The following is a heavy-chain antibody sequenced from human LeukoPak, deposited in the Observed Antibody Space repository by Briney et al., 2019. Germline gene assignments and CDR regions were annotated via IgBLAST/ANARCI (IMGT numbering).Heavy chain of an antibody. Sequence: PSETLSLTCTVSGGSISSYYWSWIRQPPGKGQEWIGYISYSGSTKYNPSLKSRVTISMDTSKKQFSLNLSSVTAADTAVYYCARMIAGTAGMDVWGQGTTVTVSS. CDR3: ARMIAGTAGMDV. CDR1: GGSISSYY. CDR2: ISYSGST. D-gene: IGHD2-21*01. V-gene: IGHV4-59*12. J-gene: IGHJ6*02.